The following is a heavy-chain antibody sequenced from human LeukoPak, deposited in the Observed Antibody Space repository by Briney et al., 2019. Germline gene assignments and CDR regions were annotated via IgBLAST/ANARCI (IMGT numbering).Heavy chain of an antibody. Sequence: PGGSLRLSCAASGSTFSSYWMHWVRQVPGKGLEWVSSISSSSSYIYYADSVKGRFTISRDNAKNSLYLQMNSLRAEDTALYYCARDYYRAERSSSSGWFDPWGQGTLVTVSS. D-gene: IGHD6-6*01. V-gene: IGHV3-21*04. CDR3: ARDYYRAERSSSSGWFDP. CDR2: ISSSSSYI. J-gene: IGHJ5*02. CDR1: GSTFSSYW.